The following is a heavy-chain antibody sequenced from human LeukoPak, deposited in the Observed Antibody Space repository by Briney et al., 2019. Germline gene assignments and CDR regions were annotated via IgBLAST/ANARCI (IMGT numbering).Heavy chain of an antibody. CDR3: ARRGFRYGMDV. Sequence: PSETLSLTCAVSGGSISSGHSSWNWFRQPPGKGLEWIGYIYHSGSTYYNPSLKSRVAISVDTSKNQFSLKLSSVTAADTAVYYCARRGFRYGMDVWGQGTTVTVSS. J-gene: IGHJ6*02. CDR2: IYHSGST. V-gene: IGHV4-30-2*02. CDR1: GGSISSGHSS. D-gene: IGHD3-22*01.